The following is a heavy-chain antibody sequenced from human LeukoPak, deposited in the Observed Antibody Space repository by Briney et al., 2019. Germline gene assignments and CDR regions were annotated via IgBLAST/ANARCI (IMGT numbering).Heavy chain of an antibody. CDR2: IYYSGST. V-gene: IGHV4-39*07. J-gene: IGHJ6*03. CDR3: ARGRVTAYRLGYYYYMDV. CDR1: GGSISSSSYY. D-gene: IGHD2-21*02. Sequence: SETLSLTCTVSGGSISSSSYYWGWIRQPPGKGLEWIGSIYYSGSTYYNPSLKSRVTISVDTSKNQFSLKLSSVTAADTAVYYCARGRVTAYRLGYYYYMDVWGKGTTVTVS.